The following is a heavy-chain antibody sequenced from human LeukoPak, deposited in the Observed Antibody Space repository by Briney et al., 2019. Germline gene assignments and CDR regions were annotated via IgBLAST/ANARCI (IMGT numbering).Heavy chain of an antibody. CDR1: GYTFTSYN. V-gene: IGHV1-46*01. Sequence: ASVKVSCKASGYTFTSYNMHWVRQAPGQGLEWMGIIKPSGGSTTYAQKFQGRVTMTRDMSTSTLYMELSSLRSEDTAVYYCARVRDGYNNAYDIWGQGTMVTVSS. CDR3: ARVRDGYNNAYDI. D-gene: IGHD5-24*01. J-gene: IGHJ3*02. CDR2: IKPSGGST.